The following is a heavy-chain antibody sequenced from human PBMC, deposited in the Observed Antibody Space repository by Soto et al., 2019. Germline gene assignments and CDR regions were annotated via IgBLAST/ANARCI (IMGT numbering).Heavy chain of an antibody. CDR1: GYTFTSYA. CDR3: ARDRPLTTTYYDFWSGYPYYYYGMDV. D-gene: IGHD3-3*01. CDR2: INTNTGNP. Sequence: ASVKVSCKASGYTFTSYAMNWVRQAPGQGLEWMGWINTNTGNPTYAQGLTGRFVFSLDTSVSTAYLQICSLKAEDTAVYYCARDRPLTTTYYDFWSGYPYYYYGMDVWGQGTTVTVS. J-gene: IGHJ6*02. V-gene: IGHV7-4-1*01.